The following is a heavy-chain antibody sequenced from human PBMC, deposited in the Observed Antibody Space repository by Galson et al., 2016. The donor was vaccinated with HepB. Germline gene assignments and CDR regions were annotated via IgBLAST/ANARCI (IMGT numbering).Heavy chain of an antibody. J-gene: IGHJ5*02. CDR1: GFTFDDYA. CDR3: ARGDSRFLEWSRNWFDP. CDR2: ISWNSDNI. D-gene: IGHD3-3*01. V-gene: IGHV3-9*01. Sequence: SLRLSCAASGFTFDDYAMHWVRQAPGKGLEWVSTISWNSDNIGYADSVKGRFIISRDNAKNSLYLQMHSLRAEDTALYYCARGDSRFLEWSRNWFDPWGQGTLVTVSS.